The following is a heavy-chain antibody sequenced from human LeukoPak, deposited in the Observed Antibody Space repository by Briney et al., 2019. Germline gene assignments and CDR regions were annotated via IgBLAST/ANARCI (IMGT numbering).Heavy chain of an antibody. Sequence: GGALQISCQGSGYRFTSYWIGWVRPMPGKGLEWMGIIYPGDSDTRYSPSFQGQVAISADKSISTAYLQWSSLKASDTAMYYCARRGGKEFDYWGQGTLVTVSS. D-gene: IGHD2-15*01. V-gene: IGHV5-51*01. CDR2: IYPGDSDT. CDR3: ARRGGKEFDY. CDR1: GYRFTSYW. J-gene: IGHJ4*02.